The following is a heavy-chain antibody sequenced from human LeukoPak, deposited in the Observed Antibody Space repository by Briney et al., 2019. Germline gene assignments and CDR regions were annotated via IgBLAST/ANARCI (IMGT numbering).Heavy chain of an antibody. V-gene: IGHV3-53*01. D-gene: IGHD6-6*01. Sequence: GGSLRLSCAASGFTVSSNYMSWVRQAPGKGLEWVSLIYSGGSTYYADSVKGRFTISRDNSKNTLYLQMNSLRAEDTAVYYCANHPHSSSDYMDVWGKGTTVTVSS. J-gene: IGHJ6*03. CDR1: GFTVSSNY. CDR2: IYSGGST. CDR3: ANHPHSSSDYMDV.